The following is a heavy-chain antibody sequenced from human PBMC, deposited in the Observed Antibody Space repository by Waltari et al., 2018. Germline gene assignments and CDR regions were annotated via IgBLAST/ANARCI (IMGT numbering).Heavy chain of an antibody. CDR1: GYTFTSYA. J-gene: IGHJ3*02. CDR3: ARDREGCSGGSCYSMIGAFDI. V-gene: IGHV7-4-1*02. D-gene: IGHD2-15*01. Sequence: QVQLVQSGSELKKPGASVKVSYKASGYTFTSYAMNWVRQATGQGIEWMGWVNPTTWNPTYAQGFTGCFVSSLDTSDSTAYLQISSLKAEDTAVYYCARDREGCSGGSCYSMIGAFDIWGQVTMVTVSS. CDR2: VNPTTWNP.